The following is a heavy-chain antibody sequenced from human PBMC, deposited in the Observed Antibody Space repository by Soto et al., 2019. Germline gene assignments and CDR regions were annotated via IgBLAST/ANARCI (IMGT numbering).Heavy chain of an antibody. Sequence: GGSLRLSCAASGFTFSSYSMNWVRQAPGKGLEWVSYISSSSSTIYYADSVKGRFTISRDNAKNSLYLQMNSLRDEDTAVYYCARDSLGYCSSTSCYSGYGMDVWGQGTTVTVSS. D-gene: IGHD2-2*01. V-gene: IGHV3-48*02. CDR2: ISSSSSTI. CDR3: ARDSLGYCSSTSCYSGYGMDV. J-gene: IGHJ6*02. CDR1: GFTFSSYS.